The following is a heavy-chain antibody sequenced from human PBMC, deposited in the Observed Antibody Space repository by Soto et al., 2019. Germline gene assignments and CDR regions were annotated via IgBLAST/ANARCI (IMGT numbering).Heavy chain of an antibody. CDR1: GFTFSDYY. CDR2: ISSSSSYT. Sequence: GGSLRLSCAASGFTFSDYYMSWIRQAPGKGLEWVSYISSSSSYTNYADSVKGRFTISRDNAKNSLYLQMNSLRAEDTAVYYCARRNIMVRGVISISPAPDAFDIWGQGTMVTVSS. D-gene: IGHD3-10*01. CDR3: ARRNIMVRGVISISPAPDAFDI. J-gene: IGHJ3*02. V-gene: IGHV3-11*06.